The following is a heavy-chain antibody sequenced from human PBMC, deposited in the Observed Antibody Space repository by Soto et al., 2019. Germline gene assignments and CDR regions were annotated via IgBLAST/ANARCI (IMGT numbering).Heavy chain of an antibody. CDR3: ARRYWSGGSCYKTWYFDL. D-gene: IGHD2-15*01. V-gene: IGHV4-59*08. Sequence: SETLSLTCTVSGGSISSYYWSWIRQPPGKGLEWIGYIYYSGSTNYNPSLKSRVTISVDTSKNQFSLKLSSVTAADTAVYYCARRYWSGGSCYKTWYFDLWGRGTLVTVSS. CDR2: IYYSGST. J-gene: IGHJ2*01. CDR1: GGSISSYY.